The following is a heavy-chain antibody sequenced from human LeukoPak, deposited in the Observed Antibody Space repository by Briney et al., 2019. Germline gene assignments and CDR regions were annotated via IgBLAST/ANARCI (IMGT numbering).Heavy chain of an antibody. J-gene: IGHJ4*02. CDR1: GYTFTGYY. CDR2: INPNSGGT. Sequence: GASVKVSFKASGYTFTGYYMHWVRQAPGQGLEWMGWINPNSGGTNYAQKFQGRVTMTRDTSISTAYMELSRLRSDDTAVHYCARGSIRGNPLYYFDYWGQGTLVTVSS. D-gene: IGHD2/OR15-2a*01. V-gene: IGHV1-2*02. CDR3: ARGSIRGNPLYYFDY.